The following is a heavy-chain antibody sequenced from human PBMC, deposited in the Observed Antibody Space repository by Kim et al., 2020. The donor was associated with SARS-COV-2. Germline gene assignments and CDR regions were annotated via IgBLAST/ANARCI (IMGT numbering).Heavy chain of an antibody. Sequence: GGSLRLSCAASGFTFSSYAMSWVRQAPGKGLEWVSAISGSGGSTYYADSVKGRFTISRDNSKNTLYLQMNSLRAEDTAVYYCAKNFEDRCSGGSCLRGYHLHFDYWGQGTLVTVSS. D-gene: IGHD2-15*01. CDR1: GFTFSSYA. CDR2: ISGSGGST. CDR3: AKNFEDRCSGGSCLRGYHLHFDY. V-gene: IGHV3-23*01. J-gene: IGHJ4*02.